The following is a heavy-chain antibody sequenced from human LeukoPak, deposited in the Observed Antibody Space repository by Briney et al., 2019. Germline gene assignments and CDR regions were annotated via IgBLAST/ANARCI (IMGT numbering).Heavy chain of an antibody. CDR2: ACHAGSKG. D-gene: IGHD1-1*01. Sequence: PGRPLRLSCAAPGFTSSTYGMHWVRQAPGKGLEGGAAACHAGSKGYSADSVKGRFTISRDNSKDTLDLQMNSLRAEDTAVYYCARVREQLEWYFYYWGQGTLVTVCS. CDR1: GFTSSTYG. CDR3: ARVREQLEWYFYY. J-gene: IGHJ4*02. V-gene: IGHV3-33*01.